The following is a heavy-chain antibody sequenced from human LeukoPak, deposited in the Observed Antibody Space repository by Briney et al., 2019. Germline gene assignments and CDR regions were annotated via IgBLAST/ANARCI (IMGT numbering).Heavy chain of an antibody. V-gene: IGHV3-30*04. D-gene: IGHD2-2*01. CDR1: GFTFSSYA. CDR3: ARTQLLGPYYYNYGMDV. Sequence: PGGSLRLSCAASGFTFSSYAMHWVRQAPGRGLEWVAVISYDGSNKYYADSVKGRFTISRDNSKNTLYLQMNSLRAEDTAVYYCARTQLLGPYYYNYGMDVWGQGTTVTVSS. CDR2: ISYDGSNK. J-gene: IGHJ6*02.